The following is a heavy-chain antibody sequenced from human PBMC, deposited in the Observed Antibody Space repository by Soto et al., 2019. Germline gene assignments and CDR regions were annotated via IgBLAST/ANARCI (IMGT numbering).Heavy chain of an antibody. Sequence: PGGSLRLSCAASGFTFSGSAMHWVRQASGKGLEWVGRIRSKANSYATAYAASVKGRFTISRDDSKNTAYLQMNSLKTEDTAVYYCARSRVGTQRWSDGTDGMDVWGQGTTVTVSS. CDR2: IRSKANSYAT. D-gene: IGHD5-18*01. J-gene: IGHJ6*02. CDR3: ARSRVGTQRWSDGTDGMDV. V-gene: IGHV3-73*01. CDR1: GFTFSGSA.